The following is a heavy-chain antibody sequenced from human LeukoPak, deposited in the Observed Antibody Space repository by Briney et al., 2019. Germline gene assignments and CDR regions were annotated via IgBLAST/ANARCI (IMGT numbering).Heavy chain of an antibody. Sequence: KSSETLSLTCTVSGGSISSHYWSWIRQPPGKGLEWIGYIYYSGSTNYNPSLKSRVTISVDTSKNQFSLKLSSVTAADTAVYYCARGVSDMSHFWSGYYNYYYYYYMDVWGKGTTVTVSS. J-gene: IGHJ6*03. CDR1: GGSISSHY. D-gene: IGHD3-3*02. V-gene: IGHV4-59*11. CDR3: ARGVSDMSHFWSGYYNYYYYYYMDV. CDR2: IYYSGST.